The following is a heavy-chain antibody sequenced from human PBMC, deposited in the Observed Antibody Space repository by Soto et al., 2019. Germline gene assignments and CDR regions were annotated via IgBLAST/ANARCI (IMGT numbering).Heavy chain of an antibody. CDR2: INHSGST. V-gene: IGHV4-34*01. Sequence: SETLSLTCAVYGGSFSGYYWSWIRQPPGKGLEWIGEINHSGSTNYNPSLKSRVTISVDTTKNQFSLKLSSVAAADTAVYYCARDLGSMVREYMSDSWFDPWGQGTRVTVSS. CDR3: ARDLGSMVREYMSDSWFDP. J-gene: IGHJ5*02. CDR1: GGSFSGYY. D-gene: IGHD3-10*01.